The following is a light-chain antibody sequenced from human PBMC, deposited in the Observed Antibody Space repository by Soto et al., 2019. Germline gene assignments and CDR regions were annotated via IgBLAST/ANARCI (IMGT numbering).Light chain of an antibody. Sequence: QSALTQAPSASATPGQRVTISCSGSSSNIGSNFVSWYQQLPGTAPKLLIYRNNQRPSGVPDRFSGSKSGTSASLAISGLQSEDEADYYCATWDDSLSGRLFGGGTKLTVL. CDR2: RNN. V-gene: IGLV1-47*01. CDR3: ATWDDSLSGRL. CDR1: SSNIGSNF. J-gene: IGLJ3*02.